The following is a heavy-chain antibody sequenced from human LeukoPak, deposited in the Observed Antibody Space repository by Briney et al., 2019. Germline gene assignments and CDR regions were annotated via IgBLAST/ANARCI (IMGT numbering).Heavy chain of an antibody. CDR3: ARGQAYCSSTSCRRWPKYYFDY. CDR1: GGSFSGYY. J-gene: IGHJ4*02. V-gene: IGHV4-34*01. Sequence: SETLSLTCAVYGGSFSGYYWSWIRQPPGKGLEWIGEINHSGSTNYNPSLKSRVTISVDTSKNQFSLKLSSVTAADTAVYYCARGQAYCSSTSCRRWPKYYFDYWGQGTLVTVSS. CDR2: INHSGST. D-gene: IGHD2-2*01.